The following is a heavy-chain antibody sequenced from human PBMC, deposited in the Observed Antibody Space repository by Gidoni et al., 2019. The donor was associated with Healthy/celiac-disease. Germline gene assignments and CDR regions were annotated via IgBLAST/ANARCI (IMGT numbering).Heavy chain of an antibody. CDR1: GFTFSSYG. J-gene: IGHJ4*02. CDR2: IWYDGSNK. Sequence: QVQLVASGGGVVQPGRSLRLSSAASGFTFSSYGMHWVRQAPGKGLEWVAVIWYDGSNKYYADSVKGRVTIARDNSKNTLYLQMNSLRAEDTAVYYCARDFYDSSPGYFDYWGQGTLVTVSS. D-gene: IGHD3-22*01. CDR3: ARDFYDSSPGYFDY. V-gene: IGHV3-33*01.